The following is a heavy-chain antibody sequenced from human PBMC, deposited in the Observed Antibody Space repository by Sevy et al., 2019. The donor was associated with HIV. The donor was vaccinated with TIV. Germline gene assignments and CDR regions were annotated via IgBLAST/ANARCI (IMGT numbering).Heavy chain of an antibody. D-gene: IGHD6-13*01. CDR1: GYSFSSYA. CDR2: INGRGGST. J-gene: IGHJ4*02. CDR3: ARTSPRIAAAASAFCDN. V-gene: IGHV3-23*01. Sequence: GGSLRLSCVVSGYSFSSYAISWVRQAPGKGLEWVSTINGRGGSTYYADPVKGRFTISRDNPKNTLFLQMINLRVDDTAIYYCARTSPRIAAAASAFCDNWGQGTLVTVSS.